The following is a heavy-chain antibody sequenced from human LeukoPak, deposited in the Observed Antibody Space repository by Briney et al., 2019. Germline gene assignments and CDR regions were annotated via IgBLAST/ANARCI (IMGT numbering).Heavy chain of an antibody. D-gene: IGHD6-19*01. CDR1: GFTFSSYA. CDR2: ISGSGGST. J-gene: IGHJ5*02. V-gene: IGHV3-23*01. CDR3: AKWGIAVAGTAGFDP. Sequence: PGRSLRLSCAASGFTFSSYAMSWVRQAPGKGLEWVSAISGSGGSTYYADSVKGRFTISRDNSKNTLYLQMNSLRAEDTAVYYCAKWGIAVAGTAGFDPWGQGTLVTVSS.